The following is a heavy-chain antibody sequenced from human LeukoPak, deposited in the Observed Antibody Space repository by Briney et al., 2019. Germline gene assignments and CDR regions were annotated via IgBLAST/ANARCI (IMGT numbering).Heavy chain of an antibody. Sequence: GESLRLSCAASGFTFSSYGMHWVRQAPGKGLEWVAVIWDDGSNKYYADSVKGRFTISRDNSKNTLYLQMNSLRAEDTAVYYCAKDGDTNYAFDIWGQGTMVTVSS. J-gene: IGHJ3*02. D-gene: IGHD2-8*01. V-gene: IGHV3-33*06. CDR3: AKDGDTNYAFDI. CDR2: IWDDGSNK. CDR1: GFTFSSYG.